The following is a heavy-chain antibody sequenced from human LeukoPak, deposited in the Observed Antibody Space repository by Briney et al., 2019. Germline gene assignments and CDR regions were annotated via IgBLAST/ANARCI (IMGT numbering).Heavy chain of an antibody. D-gene: IGHD3-9*01. CDR2: ISTSSSYI. CDR1: GFTFSSYS. CDR3: ARSNTITIHYCYCYMDV. V-gene: IGHV3-21*01. J-gene: IGHJ6*03. Sequence: PGGSLRLSCAAYGFTFSSYSMNWVRHAPGKGLELVSFISTSSSYIYYADSVKGRFTISRDNAKNSLYLEMNSLRAEDTAVYYCARSNTITIHYCYCYMDVWGKGTTVTVSS.